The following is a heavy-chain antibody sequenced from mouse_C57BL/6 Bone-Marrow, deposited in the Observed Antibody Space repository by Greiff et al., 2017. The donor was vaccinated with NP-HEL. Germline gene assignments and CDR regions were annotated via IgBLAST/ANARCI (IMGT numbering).Heavy chain of an antibody. CDR3: ARKRAAQATYAMDY. J-gene: IGHJ4*01. Sequence: VQRVESGPGLVQPSQSLSITCTVSGFSLTSYGVHRVRPSPGKGLEWLGVLWSGGSTDYNAAFISRLSISKDNSKSQVFFKMNSLQADDTAIYYCARKRAAQATYAMDYWGQGTSVTVSS. D-gene: IGHD3-2*02. V-gene: IGHV2-2*01. CDR1: GFSLTSYG. CDR2: LWSGGST.